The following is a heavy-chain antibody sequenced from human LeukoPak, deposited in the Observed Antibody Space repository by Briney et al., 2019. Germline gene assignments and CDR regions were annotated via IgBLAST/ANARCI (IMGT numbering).Heavy chain of an antibody. CDR2: ISGIGVRT. CDR1: GFTFSSFG. V-gene: IGHV3-23*01. CDR3: AKDSRIAAAGTFDY. Sequence: GGSLRLSCAASGFTFSSFGMSWVRQAPGKGLEWVSAISGIGVRTYSADSVKGRFTISRDNSKNTLYLQMNSLRAEDTAVYYCAKDSRIAAAGTFDYWGQGTLVTVSS. J-gene: IGHJ4*02. D-gene: IGHD6-13*01.